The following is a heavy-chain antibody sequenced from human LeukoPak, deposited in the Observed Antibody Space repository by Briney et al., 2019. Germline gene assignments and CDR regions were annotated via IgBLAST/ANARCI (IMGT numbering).Heavy chain of an antibody. CDR2: IKQDGSEK. D-gene: IGHD3-3*01. CDR1: GFTFSSYW. V-gene: IGHV3-7*01. J-gene: IGHJ6*03. CDR3: ARDLQDFWSGSRPRNYYYYYMDV. Sequence: GGSLRLSWAASGFTFSSYWMSWVRQAPGKGLEWVANIKQDGSEKYYVDSVKGRFTISRDNAKNSLYLQMNSLRAEDTAVYYCARDLQDFWSGSRPRNYYYYYMDVWGKGTTVTVSS.